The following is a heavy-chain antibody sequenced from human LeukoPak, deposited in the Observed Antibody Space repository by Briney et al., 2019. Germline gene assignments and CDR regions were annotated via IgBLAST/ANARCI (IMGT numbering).Heavy chain of an antibody. Sequence: GASVKVSCKASGYTFTSHGISWVRQAPGQGLEWMGWISAYNGNTNYAQKLQGRVTMTTDTSTSTAYMELRSLRSDDTAVYYCARDLVTYCGGDCYMDVWGKGTTVTTSS. J-gene: IGHJ6*03. CDR1: GYTFTSHG. V-gene: IGHV1-18*01. CDR2: ISAYNGNT. CDR3: ARDLVTYCGGDCYMDV. D-gene: IGHD2-21*01.